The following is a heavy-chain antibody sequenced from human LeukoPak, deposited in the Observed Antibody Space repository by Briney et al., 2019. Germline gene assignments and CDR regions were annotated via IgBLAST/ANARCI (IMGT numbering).Heavy chain of an antibody. CDR1: GGSFSGYY. Sequence: SETLSLTCAVYGGSFSGYYWSWIRQPPGKGLEWIGEINHSGSTNYNPSLKSRVTISVDTSKNQFSLKLSSVTAADTAVYYCARGLGYCSGGSCYPDSVRHHYMDVWGKGTTVTVSS. CDR2: INHSGST. CDR3: ARGLGYCSGGSCYPDSVRHHYMDV. D-gene: IGHD2-15*01. J-gene: IGHJ6*03. V-gene: IGHV4-34*01.